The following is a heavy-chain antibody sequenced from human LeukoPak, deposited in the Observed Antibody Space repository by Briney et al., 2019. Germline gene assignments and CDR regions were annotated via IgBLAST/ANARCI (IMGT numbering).Heavy chain of an antibody. J-gene: IGHJ6*02. V-gene: IGHV3-23*01. CDR3: AKSGPVHRYYYYGMDV. Sequence: GGSLRLSCPASGFTFTSYAMTWVAQPPGKGLEWVPPISGSGGSTYYADSVKGRFTISRDNSKNTLYLQMNSLRAEDTAVYYCAKSGPVHRYYYYGMDVWGQGTTVTVSS. D-gene: IGHD2-21*01. CDR2: ISGSGGST. CDR1: GFTFTSYA.